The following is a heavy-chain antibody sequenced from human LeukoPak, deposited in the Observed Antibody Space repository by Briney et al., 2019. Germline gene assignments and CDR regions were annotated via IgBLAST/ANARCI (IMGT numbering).Heavy chain of an antibody. V-gene: IGHV1-8*01. Sequence: GASVKVSCKASGYTFTSYDINWVRQATGQGLEWMGWMNPNSGNTGYAQKFQGRVTMTRNTSISTAYMELSSLRSEDTAVYYCARLWDYGGNFDYWGQGTLVTVSS. CDR3: ARLWDYGGNFDY. D-gene: IGHD4-23*01. CDR2: MNPNSGNT. CDR1: GYTFTSYD. J-gene: IGHJ4*02.